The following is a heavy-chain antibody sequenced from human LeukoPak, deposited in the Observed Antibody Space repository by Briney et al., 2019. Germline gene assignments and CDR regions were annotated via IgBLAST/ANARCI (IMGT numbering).Heavy chain of an antibody. CDR1: GFTFSSYA. CDR2: ITSGSSYI. Sequence: GGSLRLSCAASGFTFSSYAMHWVRQAPGKGLEWVSSITSGSSYIYYADSVKGRFTISRDNAKNTLFLQMNSLRAEDTAVYYCATTGSGSYYDYWGQGTLVTVSS. CDR3: ATTGSGSYYDY. V-gene: IGHV3-21*01. D-gene: IGHD1-26*01. J-gene: IGHJ4*02.